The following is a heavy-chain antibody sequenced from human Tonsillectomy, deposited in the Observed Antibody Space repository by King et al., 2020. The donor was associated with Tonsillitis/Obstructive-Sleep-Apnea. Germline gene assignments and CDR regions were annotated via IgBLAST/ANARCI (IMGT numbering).Heavy chain of an antibody. Sequence: QLVQSGGGLVKPGGSLRLSCAASGFTFSSYSMNWVRQAPGKGLEWVSFISSSSSYIYYADSVKGRFTISRDNAKNSLYLQKNRLRAGDTAVYYCVRETYYYDSSGYNYAFHIWGQGTMVTVSS. CDR1: GFTFSSYS. CDR2: ISSSSSYI. CDR3: VRETYYYDSSGYNYAFHI. J-gene: IGHJ3*02. V-gene: IGHV3-21*01. D-gene: IGHD3-22*01.